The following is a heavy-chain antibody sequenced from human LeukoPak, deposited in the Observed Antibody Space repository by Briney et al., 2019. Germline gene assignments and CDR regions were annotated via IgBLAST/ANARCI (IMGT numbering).Heavy chain of an antibody. CDR1: GGSFSGYY. J-gene: IGHJ6*03. CDR3: ARGPLGYGDYLYYYYMDV. V-gene: IGHV4-34*01. CDR2: INHSGST. Sequence: SETLSLTCAVYGGSFSGYYWSWIRQPPGKGLEWIGEINHSGSTNDNPSLKSRVTISVDTSKNQFSLKLSSVTAGDTAVYYCARGPLGYGDYLYYYYMDVWGKGTTVTVSS. D-gene: IGHD4-17*01.